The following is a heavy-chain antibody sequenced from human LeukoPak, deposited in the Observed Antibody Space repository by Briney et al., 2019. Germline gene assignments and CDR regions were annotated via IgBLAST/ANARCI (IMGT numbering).Heavy chain of an antibody. CDR2: IYYSGST. CDR1: GGSISSYY. D-gene: IGHD1-1*01. V-gene: IGHV4-59*01. J-gene: IGHJ3*02. CDR3: AADPGKPDAFDI. Sequence: SETLSLTCTVSGGSISSYYWSWIRQPPGKGLEWIGYIYYSGSTNYNPSLKSRVTISVDTSKNQFSLKLSSVTAADTAVYYCAADPGKPDAFDIWGQGTMVTVSS.